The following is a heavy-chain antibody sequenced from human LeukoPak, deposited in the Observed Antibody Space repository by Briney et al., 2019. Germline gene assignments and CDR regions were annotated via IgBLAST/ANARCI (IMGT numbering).Heavy chain of an antibody. Sequence: PSETLSLTCTVSGGSISSYYWSWIRQPPGKGLEWIGYISYSGSTNYNPSLKSRVTMSLDTSKNQFSLKLSSVTAADTAVYYCARGLRAYYFDGSGHFDYWGQGTLITVSS. CDR1: GGSISSYY. D-gene: IGHD3-22*01. CDR3: ARGLRAYYFDGSGHFDY. CDR2: ISYSGST. V-gene: IGHV4-59*01. J-gene: IGHJ4*02.